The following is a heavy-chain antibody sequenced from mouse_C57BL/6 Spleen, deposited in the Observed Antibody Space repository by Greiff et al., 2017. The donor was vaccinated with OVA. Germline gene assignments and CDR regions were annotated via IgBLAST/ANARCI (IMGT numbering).Heavy chain of an antibody. Sequence: VQLQQPGAELVRPGSSVKLSCKASGYTFTSYWMDWVKQRPGQGLEWIGNIYPSDSETHYNQKFKDKATLTVDKSSSTAYMQLSSLTSEDSAVYYCASHYGSSYFDYWGQGTTLTVSS. CDR3: ASHYGSSYFDY. V-gene: IGHV1-61*01. J-gene: IGHJ2*01. CDR2: IYPSDSET. D-gene: IGHD1-1*01. CDR1: GYTFTSYW.